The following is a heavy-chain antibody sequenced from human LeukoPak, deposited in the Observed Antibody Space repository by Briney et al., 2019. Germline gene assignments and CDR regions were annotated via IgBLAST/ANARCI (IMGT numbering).Heavy chain of an antibody. Sequence: GGSLRLSCAASGFTFSFYGMHWVRQAPGKGLEWVAVISYDGSNKYYADSVKGRFTISRDNSKNTLYLQMNSLRAEDTAVYYCAKDTRYYGSGSYYFDYWGQGTLVTVSS. CDR1: GFTFSFYG. J-gene: IGHJ4*02. V-gene: IGHV3-30*18. CDR2: ISYDGSNK. CDR3: AKDTRYYGSGSYYFDY. D-gene: IGHD3-10*01.